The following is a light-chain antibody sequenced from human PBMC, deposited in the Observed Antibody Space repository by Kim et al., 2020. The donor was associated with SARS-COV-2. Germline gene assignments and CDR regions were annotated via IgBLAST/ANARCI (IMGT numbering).Light chain of an antibody. CDR2: SNN. V-gene: IGLV1-44*01. CDR3: AAWDDSLNVHVV. J-gene: IGLJ2*01. CDR1: SSHIGSNT. Sequence: QPVLTQPPSASGTPGHRVNLSCSGSSSHIGSNTVYWYQQPPGTAPQLLIYSNNQRHSGGPDRFSRSKSGTSASLAISGIHSVDDADYYCAAWDDSLNVHVVFGGGTKLTVL.